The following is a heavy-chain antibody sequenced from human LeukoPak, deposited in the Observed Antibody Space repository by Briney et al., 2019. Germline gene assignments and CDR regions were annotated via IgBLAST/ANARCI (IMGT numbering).Heavy chain of an antibody. V-gene: IGHV3-7*01. J-gene: IGHJ4*02. CDR2: IKQDGSEK. CDR1: GFTFSSYW. D-gene: IGHD3-3*01. CDR3: AREGFLEWLVNIDY. Sequence: GRSLRLSCAASGFTFSSYWMSWVRQAPGKGLEWVANIKQDGSEKYYVDSVKGRFTISRDNAKNSLYLQMNSLRAEDTAVYYCAREGFLEWLVNIDYRGQGTLVTVSS.